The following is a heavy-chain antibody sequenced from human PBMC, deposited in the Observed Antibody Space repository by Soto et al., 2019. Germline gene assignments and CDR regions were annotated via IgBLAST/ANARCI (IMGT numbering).Heavy chain of an antibody. J-gene: IGHJ4*02. D-gene: IGHD4-17*01. CDR2: ISAYNGNT. CDR3: ALETTVTTLFDY. V-gene: IGHV1-18*01. Sequence: ASVKVSCKASGYTFTSYGISWVRQAPGQGLEWMGWISAYNGNTNYAQKLQGRVTMTTDTSTSTAYMELRSLRSDDTAVYYCALETTVTTLFDYWGQGTLVTVSS. CDR1: GYTFTSYG.